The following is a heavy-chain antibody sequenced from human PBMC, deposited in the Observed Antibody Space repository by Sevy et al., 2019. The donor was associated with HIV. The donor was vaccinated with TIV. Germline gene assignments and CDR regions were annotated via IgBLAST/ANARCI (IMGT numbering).Heavy chain of an antibody. J-gene: IGHJ6*02. V-gene: IGHV1-2*02. CDR2: MNPNSDGT. D-gene: IGHD3-3*02. CDR1: ASTFTAYY. CDR3: ATDRVIFGGGGGLDV. Sequence: ASVKVSSKTSASTFTAYYMHWLRQAPGQGLEWMGWMNPNSDGTKCAQRFQGRVSMTAYTSISTAYMELSRLTSDDTAVYYCATDRVIFGGGGGLDVWGQGTTVTVSS.